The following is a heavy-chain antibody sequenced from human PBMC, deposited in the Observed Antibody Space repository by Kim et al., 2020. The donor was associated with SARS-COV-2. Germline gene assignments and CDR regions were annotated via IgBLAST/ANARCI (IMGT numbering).Heavy chain of an antibody. Sequence: GGSLRLSCAASGFTFSDYYMGWIRQAPGKGLEWVSSISSSSIYTNYADSVKGRFTISRDNVKNSLYLQMNSLRAEDTAVYYCARSPANYYGSGTYSPHFDYWGQGTLVTVSS. D-gene: IGHD3-10*01. CDR2: ISSSSIYT. CDR1: GFTFSDYY. CDR3: ARSPANYYGSGTYSPHFDY. V-gene: IGHV3-11*03. J-gene: IGHJ4*02.